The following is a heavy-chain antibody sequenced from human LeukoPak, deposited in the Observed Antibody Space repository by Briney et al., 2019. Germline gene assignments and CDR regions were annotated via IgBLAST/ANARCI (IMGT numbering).Heavy chain of an antibody. D-gene: IGHD6-19*01. CDR1: GYSITSTSF. CDR2: INHLGSA. CDR3: ARQASSGWYDYFDY. Sequence: SETLSLTCSVSGYSITSTSFWAWIRQTPGKGLEWIGSINHLGSAYYNPSLESRVTISVDTSKNHFSLNLKSVTAADTAVYYCARQASSGWYDYFDYWGQGTLVTVSS. J-gene: IGHJ4*02. V-gene: IGHV4-38-2*02.